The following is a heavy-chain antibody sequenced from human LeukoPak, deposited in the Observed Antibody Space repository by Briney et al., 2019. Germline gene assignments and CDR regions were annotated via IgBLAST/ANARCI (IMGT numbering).Heavy chain of an antibody. J-gene: IGHJ4*02. Sequence: SETLSLTCAVYGGSFSGYYWSWIRQPPGKGLKWIGEINHSGSTNYNPSLKSRVTISVDTSKNQFSLKLSSVTAADTAVYYCARGEEYHDSSGYHLDYWGQGTLVTVSS. CDR2: INHSGST. CDR3: ARGEEYHDSSGYHLDY. V-gene: IGHV4-34*01. D-gene: IGHD3-22*01. CDR1: GGSFSGYY.